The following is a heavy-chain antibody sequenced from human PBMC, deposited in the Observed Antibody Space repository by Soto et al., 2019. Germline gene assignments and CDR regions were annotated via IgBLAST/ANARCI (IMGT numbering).Heavy chain of an antibody. J-gene: IGHJ5*02. Sequence: QVQLQESGPGLVKPSQTLSLTCTVSGGSISSGGYYWSCIRQHPGKGLEWIGYIYNSGSTYYNPCLKSRFTISADTSKYQFSLKLSYVNAADTAVYYCARDPAPWGQGTLVTVSS. CDR2: IYNSGST. CDR1: GGSISSGGYY. CDR3: ARDPAP. V-gene: IGHV4-31*03.